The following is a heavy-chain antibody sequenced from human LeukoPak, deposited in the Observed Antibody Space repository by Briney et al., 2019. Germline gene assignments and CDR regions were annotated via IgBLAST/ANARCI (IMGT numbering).Heavy chain of an antibody. CDR2: ISWNSDSI. D-gene: IGHD5-12*01. J-gene: IGHJ5*02. Sequence: PGGSLRLSCAASGFTFDDYAMHWVRQAPGKGLEWVSGISWNSDSIAYADSVKGRFTISRDNAKNSLYLQMNSLRAEDTALYYCAKDRGYDYGGGYHWGQGTLVIVSS. V-gene: IGHV3-9*01. CDR1: GFTFDDYA. CDR3: AKDRGYDYGGGYH.